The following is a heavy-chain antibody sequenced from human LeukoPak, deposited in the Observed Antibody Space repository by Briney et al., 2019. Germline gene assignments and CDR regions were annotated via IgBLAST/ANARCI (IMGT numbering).Heavy chain of an antibody. D-gene: IGHD4-23*01. CDR3: ARAMRWASDY. V-gene: IGHV3-64*01. CDR1: GSTFRSYG. J-gene: IGHJ4*02. CDR2: ITSNGGTT. Sequence: GGSLRLSCAASGSTFRSYGMVWVRQAPGKGLEYVSGITSNGGTTYYGNSVKGRFTISRDNSKDTLHLQMGSLRTEDMAVYYCARAMRWASDYWGQGTLVTVAS.